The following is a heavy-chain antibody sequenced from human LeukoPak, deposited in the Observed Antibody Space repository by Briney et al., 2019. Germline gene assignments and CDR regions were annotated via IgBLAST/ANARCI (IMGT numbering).Heavy chain of an antibody. CDR2: TYYRSKWNN. CDR3: ARLVGASWFDS. V-gene: IGHV6-1*01. Sequence: PSQTRSLTCAISGDSVSTNSATWTWLRQSPSRGLEWLGRTYYRSKWNNDYAVSMKSRITINPDTSKNQFSLQLNSVTPEDTAVYYCARLVGASWFDSWGQGTLVTVSS. CDR1: GDSVSTNSAT. D-gene: IGHD1-26*01. J-gene: IGHJ5*01.